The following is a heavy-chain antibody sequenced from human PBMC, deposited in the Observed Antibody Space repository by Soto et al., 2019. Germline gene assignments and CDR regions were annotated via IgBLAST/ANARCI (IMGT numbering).Heavy chain of an antibody. D-gene: IGHD3-3*01. Sequence: ASVKVSCKASGYTFTNSYDISWVRQATGQGLEWMGWMSPNSGTTGYAQKFQGRVTMTRNTSISTAYMELSSLRSEDTAVYYCARTIFGVATYYFDYWGQGTPVTVSS. CDR3: ARTIFGVATYYFDY. CDR2: MSPNSGTT. V-gene: IGHV1-8*01. J-gene: IGHJ4*02. CDR1: GYTFTNSYD.